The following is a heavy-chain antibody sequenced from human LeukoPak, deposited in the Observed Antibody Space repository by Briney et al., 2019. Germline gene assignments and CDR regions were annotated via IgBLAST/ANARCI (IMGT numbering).Heavy chain of an antibody. V-gene: IGHV1-24*01. CDR3: ATGPTMPAHDTSPGLLDF. D-gene: IGHD2-2*01. CDR2: VDPENGAA. CDR1: GYSLTQLS. J-gene: IGHJ4*02. Sequence: ASVKVSCKVSGYSLTQLSMHWVRQAPGKGLEWMGGVDPENGAAMYAQKLQGRVTMTEDTSTDTAYMELNSLTSDDTAVYYCATGPTMPAHDTSPGLLDFWGQGTLVTVSS.